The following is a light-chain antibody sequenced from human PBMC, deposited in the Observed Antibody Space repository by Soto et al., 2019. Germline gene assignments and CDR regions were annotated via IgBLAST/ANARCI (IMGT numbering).Light chain of an antibody. CDR1: QSISKY. Sequence: SQMNQSPYSLSAAVGDRVTITCRASQSISKYLNWYQQKPRKAPKLLIYDASSLESGVPSRFSGSASGTGFTFTISSLQPEDFATYYCQQYESLPLTFGQGTRLEIK. J-gene: IGKJ5*01. V-gene: IGKV1-33*01. CDR3: QQYESLPLT. CDR2: DAS.